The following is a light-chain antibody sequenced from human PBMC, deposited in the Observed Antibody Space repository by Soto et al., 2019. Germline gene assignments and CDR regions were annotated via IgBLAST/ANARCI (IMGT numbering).Light chain of an antibody. V-gene: IGLV2-14*01. CDR2: EVT. J-gene: IGLJ2*01. Sequence: QSALTQPASVSGSPGQSITISCTGASSDVGDYNYVSWYQEHPGQVPKLIIFEVTTRPSGVSDRFSGSKSGNTASLTISGLQAEDEADYYCCSYAGSRGLVFGGGTKLTVL. CDR1: SSDVGDYNY. CDR3: CSYAGSRGLV.